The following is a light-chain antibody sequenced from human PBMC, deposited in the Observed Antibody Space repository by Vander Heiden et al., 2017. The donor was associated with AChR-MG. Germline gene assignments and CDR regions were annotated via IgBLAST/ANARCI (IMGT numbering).Light chain of an antibody. J-gene: IGKJ1*01. Sequence: PSSLLASVGDRVTITCRASQNISRYLNWYQQRAGKDPKLLIYAAASLQSGGPSRCSGSGSGTDVILTISSMQPEDVATYYCQQSYSIPKTFGQGKQVEIK. V-gene: IGKV1-39*01. CDR1: QNISRY. CDR2: AAA. CDR3: QQSYSIPKT.